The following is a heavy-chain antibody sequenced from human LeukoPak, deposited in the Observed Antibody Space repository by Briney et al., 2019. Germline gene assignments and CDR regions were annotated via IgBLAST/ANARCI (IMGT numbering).Heavy chain of an antibody. CDR2: IKQDGSQK. V-gene: IGHV3-7*03. J-gene: IGHJ4*02. Sequence: ETLSLTCAVYGGSFSGYYWSWVRQAPGKGLEWVANIKQDGSQKYYVDSVKGRFTISRDNAKNSLYLQMNSLRVEDTAVYYCARDVLGRSGEQLDYWGQGTLVTVSS. D-gene: IGHD3-3*01. CDR1: GGSFSGYY. CDR3: ARDVLGRSGEQLDY.